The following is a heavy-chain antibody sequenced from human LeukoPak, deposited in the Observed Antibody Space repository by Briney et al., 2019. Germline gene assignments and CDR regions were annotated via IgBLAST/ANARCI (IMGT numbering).Heavy chain of an antibody. J-gene: IGHJ2*01. CDR1: GFTFISYA. CDR2: ISGSGDYT. Sequence: GGSLRLSCAASGFTFISYAMSWVRQAPGKGLEWVSGISGSGDYTFDADSVKGRFTISRDNSKNTLYLQMNSLRADDTAVYYCAKGTPTEYWYFDLWGRGTLVTVSS. CDR3: AKGTPTEYWYFDL. V-gene: IGHV3-23*01. D-gene: IGHD6-6*01.